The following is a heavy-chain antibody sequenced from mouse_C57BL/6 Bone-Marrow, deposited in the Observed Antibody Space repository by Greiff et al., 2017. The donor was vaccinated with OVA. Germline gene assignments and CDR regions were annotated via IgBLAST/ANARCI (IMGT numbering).Heavy chain of an antibody. Sequence: QVQLQQSGAELMKPGASVKLSCKASGYTFTGYWIEWVKQRPGHGLAWIGELLPGSGSTNSNATFKGKATFTADTSSITAYMHLSSLTTEDSAIDYCARSARGYGDVFDYWGQGTMVTVSA. J-gene: IGHJ3*01. V-gene: IGHV1-9*01. CDR3: ARSARGYGDVFDY. CDR2: LLPGSGST. D-gene: IGHD2-2*01. CDR1: GYTFTGYW.